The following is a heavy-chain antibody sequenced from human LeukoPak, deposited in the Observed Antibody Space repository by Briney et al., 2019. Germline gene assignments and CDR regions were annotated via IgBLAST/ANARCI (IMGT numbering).Heavy chain of an antibody. CDR1: GYSFTSYW. CDR2: IYPSDSDT. CDR3: ARPGAKRYHAFDI. Sequence: GESLKISCKGSGYSFTSYWIGWVRQMPGKGLEWMGIIYPSDSDTRYSPSFQGQVTISADKSISTAYLQWSSLKASDTAMYYCARPGAKRYHAFDIWGQGTMVTVSS. V-gene: IGHV5-51*01. D-gene: IGHD1-14*01. J-gene: IGHJ3*02.